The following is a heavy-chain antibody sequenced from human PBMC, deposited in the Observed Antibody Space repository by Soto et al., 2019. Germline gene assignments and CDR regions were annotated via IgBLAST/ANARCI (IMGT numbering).Heavy chain of an antibody. Sequence: GGSLRLSCAASGFTVSSNYMSWVRQAPGKGLEWVSVIYSGGSTYYADSVKGRFTISRDNSKNTLYLQMNSLRAEDTAVYYCAKDLSPLVYSSSDYWGQGTRVTVSS. J-gene: IGHJ4*02. CDR3: AKDLSPLVYSSSDY. V-gene: IGHV3-53*01. CDR2: IYSGGST. D-gene: IGHD6-6*01. CDR1: GFTVSSNY.